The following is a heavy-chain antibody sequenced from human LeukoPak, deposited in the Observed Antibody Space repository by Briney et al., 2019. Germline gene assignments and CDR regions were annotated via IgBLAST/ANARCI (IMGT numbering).Heavy chain of an antibody. Sequence: SQTLSLTCTVSGGSISSGVYYWTWIRQHPGKGLEWIGYISKSGSTLYNPSLKSRVTTSVDTSKNQFSLKLSSVTAADTAVYYCAREGLQEHAFDIWGQGTMVTVSS. D-gene: IGHD4-11*01. CDR3: AREGLQEHAFDI. V-gene: IGHV4-31*03. CDR1: GGSISSGVYY. CDR2: ISKSGST. J-gene: IGHJ3*02.